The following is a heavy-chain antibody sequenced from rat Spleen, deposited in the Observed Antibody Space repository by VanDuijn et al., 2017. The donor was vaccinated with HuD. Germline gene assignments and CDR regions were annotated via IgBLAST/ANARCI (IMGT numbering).Heavy chain of an antibody. CDR3: ARSDGTHYYLPFAN. V-gene: IGHV3-3*01. D-gene: IGHD1-12*02. CDR1: NYSITSDY. Sequence: EVQLQESGPGLVKPSQSLSLTCSVTNYSITSDYWGWIRKFPGHKLEWMGYVNSAGTPNYNPSLKSRISITRGTSKNQFFLQVNSVTTEDPATYYCARSDGTHYYLPFANWGQGTLVTVSS. CDR2: VNSAGTP. J-gene: IGHJ3*01.